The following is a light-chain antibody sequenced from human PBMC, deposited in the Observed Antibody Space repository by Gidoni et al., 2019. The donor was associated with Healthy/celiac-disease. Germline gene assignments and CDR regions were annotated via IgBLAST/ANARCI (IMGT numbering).Light chain of an antibody. CDR3: CSYAGSYTVV. Sequence: QSALTQPRSVSGSPGQSVTLSCTGTSSDVGGYNYVSWYQQHPGKAPKLRIYDVSNRPSGVPDRFSGSKSGNTASLTISGLQAEDEADYYCCSYAGSYTVVFGGGTKLTVL. V-gene: IGLV2-11*01. CDR2: DVS. CDR1: SSDVGGYNY. J-gene: IGLJ2*01.